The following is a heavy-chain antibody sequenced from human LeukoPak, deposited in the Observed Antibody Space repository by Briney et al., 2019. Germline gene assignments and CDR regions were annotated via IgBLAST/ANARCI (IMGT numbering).Heavy chain of an antibody. J-gene: IGHJ4*02. Sequence: SQTLSLTCAVSGGSISSGGYYWSWIRQHPGKGLEWIGYIYYSGSTYYNPSLKSRVTISVDTSKNQLSLKLSSVTAADTAVYYCATGYSSGSHQSWGQGTLVTVSS. D-gene: IGHD6-19*01. CDR3: ATGYSSGSHQS. CDR1: GGSISSGGYY. CDR2: IYYSGST. V-gene: IGHV4-31*11.